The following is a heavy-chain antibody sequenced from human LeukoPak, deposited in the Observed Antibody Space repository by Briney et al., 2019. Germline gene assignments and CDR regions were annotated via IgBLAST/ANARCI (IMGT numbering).Heavy chain of an antibody. J-gene: IGHJ4*02. D-gene: IGHD2-2*01. CDR1: GFTFSSYE. V-gene: IGHV3-48*03. CDR3: VAYCSSTSCYAGIDY. CDR2: ISSSGSTI. Sequence: GGSLRLSCAASGFTFSSYEMNWVRQAPGKGLEWVSYISSSGSTIYYADSVKGRFTISRDNAKNSLYLQMNSLRAEDTALYYCVAYCSSTSCYAGIDYWGQGTLVTVSS.